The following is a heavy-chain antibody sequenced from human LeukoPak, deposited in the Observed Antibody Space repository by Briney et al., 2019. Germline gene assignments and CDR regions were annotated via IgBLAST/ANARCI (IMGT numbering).Heavy chain of an antibody. CDR2: ISGSGGST. V-gene: IGHV3-23*01. CDR3: AKVREVPAAALYFDY. J-gene: IGHJ4*02. Sequence: PGGSLRLSCAASGFTFSSYGMHWVRQAPGKGLEWVSAISGSGGSTYYADSVKGRFTISRDNSKNTLYLQMNSLRAEDTAVYYCAKVREVPAAALYFDYWGQGTLVTVSS. D-gene: IGHD2-2*01. CDR1: GFTFSSYG.